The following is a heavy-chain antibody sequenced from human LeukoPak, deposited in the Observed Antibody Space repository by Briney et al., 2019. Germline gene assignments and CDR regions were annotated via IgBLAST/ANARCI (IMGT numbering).Heavy chain of an antibody. CDR1: GGSISGYY. Sequence: SEALSLTCTVSGGSISGYYYNWIRQPPGKGLEWIGYIYYSGSTNYNPSLKSRVTISLDTSKNQFSLKLSSVTTADTAAYYCARSVVTLYWYFDLWGRGTLVTVSS. J-gene: IGHJ2*01. CDR2: IYYSGST. CDR3: ARSVVTLYWYFDL. V-gene: IGHV4-59*01. D-gene: IGHD4-23*01.